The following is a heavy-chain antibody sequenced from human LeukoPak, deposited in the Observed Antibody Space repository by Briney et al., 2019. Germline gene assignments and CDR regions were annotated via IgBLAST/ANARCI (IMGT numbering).Heavy chain of an antibody. J-gene: IGHJ4*02. CDR2: IYYSGST. V-gene: IGHV4-39*07. D-gene: IGHD3-10*01. CDR1: GGSISSSSYY. CDR3: ARDGSGSYGVDY. Sequence: SETLSLTCTVSGGSISSSSYYWGWIRQPPGKGLEWIGSIYYSGSTYYNPSLKSRVTISVDTSKNQFSLKLCSVTAADTAVYYCARDGSGSYGVDYWGQGTLVTVSS.